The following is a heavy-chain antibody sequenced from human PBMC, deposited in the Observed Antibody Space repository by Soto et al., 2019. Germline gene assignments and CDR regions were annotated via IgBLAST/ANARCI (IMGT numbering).Heavy chain of an antibody. CDR1: GGPLSSFA. CDR2: IIPIFGTA. J-gene: IGHJ4*02. V-gene: IGHV1-69*01. CDR3: ARAYYYDSSGYEVVY. Sequence: QVQLVQSGAEVRNPGSWVKVSCKAPGGPLSSFAFSWVGQAPGQGLEWMGGIIPIFGTANYAQKFQGRVTITADESTSTAYMELSSLRSEDTAVYYCARAYYYDSSGYEVVYWGQGTLVTVSS. D-gene: IGHD3-22*01.